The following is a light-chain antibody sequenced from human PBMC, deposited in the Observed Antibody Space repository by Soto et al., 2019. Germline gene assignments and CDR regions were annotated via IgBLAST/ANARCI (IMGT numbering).Light chain of an antibody. Sequence: QSALTQPAFVSGSPGQSIAISCTGTSSDVGGYNYVSWYQQLPGKAPKLLISEVSNRPSGVSHRFSGSKSGNTASLTISGLQAEDEADYYCSSYRTRGPFVFGTGTKVTVL. CDR3: SSYRTRGPFV. V-gene: IGLV2-14*01. J-gene: IGLJ1*01. CDR1: SSDVGGYNY. CDR2: EVS.